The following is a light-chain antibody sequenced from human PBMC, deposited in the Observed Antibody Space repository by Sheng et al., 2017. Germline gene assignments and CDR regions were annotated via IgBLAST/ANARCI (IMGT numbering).Light chain of an antibody. CDR2: ESN. CDR1: SSNIGNNY. V-gene: IGLV1-51*02. J-gene: IGLJ1*01. Sequence: QSVLTQPPSVSAAPGQKVTISCSGSSSNIGNNYVSWYQQLPGTAPKLLIYESNKRPSGIPDRFSGSKSGTSATLGITGLQSGDEADYYCATWDSSLSAHVFATGTKVTV. CDR3: ATWDSSLSAHV.